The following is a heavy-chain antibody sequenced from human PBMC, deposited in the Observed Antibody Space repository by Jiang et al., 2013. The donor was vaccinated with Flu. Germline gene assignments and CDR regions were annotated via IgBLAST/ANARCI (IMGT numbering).Heavy chain of an antibody. CDR2: IYPGDSDT. Sequence: YWIAWVRQMPGKGLEWMGIIYPGDSDTRYSPSFQGQVTISVDKSISTAYLQWSSLKASDTAIYYCARRGTTVTTGNWFDPWGQGTLVTVSS. J-gene: IGHJ5*02. V-gene: IGHV5-51*01. CDR1: YW. CDR3: ARRGTTVTTGNWFDP. D-gene: IGHD4-17*01.